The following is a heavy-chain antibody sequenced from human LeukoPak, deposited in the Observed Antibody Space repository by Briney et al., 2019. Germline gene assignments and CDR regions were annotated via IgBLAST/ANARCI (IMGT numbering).Heavy chain of an antibody. Sequence: ASVRVSCKASGYTFTGFYMHWVRQAPGQGLEWMGWINPNSGGTNYAQKFQGRVTMTRDTSISTAYMELSRLRSDDTAVYYCARGQRINMIVVGGEGDAWGQGTMVTVSS. CDR3: ARGQRINMIVVGGEGDA. J-gene: IGHJ3*01. V-gene: IGHV1-2*02. CDR1: GYTFTGFY. D-gene: IGHD3-22*01. CDR2: INPNSGGT.